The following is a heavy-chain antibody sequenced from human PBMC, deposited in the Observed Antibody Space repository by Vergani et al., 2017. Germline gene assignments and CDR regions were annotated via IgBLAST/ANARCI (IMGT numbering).Heavy chain of an antibody. V-gene: IGHV2-5*04. CDR2: LYWNDDQ. CDR3: VYRKTEGGTTGCFYPFYYYYYMDV. D-gene: IGHD1-7*01. J-gene: IGHJ6*03. Sequence: QITLKESGPTLVKPTQTLTLTCTFSGFSLNTRGVSVAWIRQPPGKALDWLALLYWNDDQHYSPSLNNRVTITKDTSKNQVVLTMTNMDYVDTGTYYCVYRKTEGGTTGCFYPFYYYYYMDVWGKGTTVTVSS. CDR1: GFSLNTRGVS.